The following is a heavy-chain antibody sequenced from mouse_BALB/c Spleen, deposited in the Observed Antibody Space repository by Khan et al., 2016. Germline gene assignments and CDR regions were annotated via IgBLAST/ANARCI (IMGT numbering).Heavy chain of an antibody. CDR3: ARHYRYSWFVY. Sequence: QVQLQQPGPELVKPGTSVRISCKAAGYTFTNYYIHWLKQGPGQGLEWIGWIFPGNVNTKFNEKFKGKATRTVDKSSTTVYMNLSSLTSEDSAVYFCARHYRYSWFVYWGQGTLVTVSA. V-gene: IGHV1S56*01. J-gene: IGHJ3*01. CDR1: GYTFTNYY. D-gene: IGHD2-14*01. CDR2: IFPGNVNT.